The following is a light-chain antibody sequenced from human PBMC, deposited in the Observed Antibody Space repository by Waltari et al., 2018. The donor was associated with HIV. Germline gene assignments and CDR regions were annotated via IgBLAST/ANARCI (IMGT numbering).Light chain of an antibody. J-gene: IGLJ1*01. CDR1: NSDVGGQNY. CDR2: EVS. V-gene: IGLV2-14*01. CDR3: SSYTSSNTLDV. Sequence: QSALPQPASVSGSPGPSRTISCTETNSDVGGQNYVSWYQQHPGKAPKLMIYEVSNRPSGVSNRFSGSKSGNTASLTISGLQAEDEADYYCSSYTSSNTLDVFGTGTKVTVL.